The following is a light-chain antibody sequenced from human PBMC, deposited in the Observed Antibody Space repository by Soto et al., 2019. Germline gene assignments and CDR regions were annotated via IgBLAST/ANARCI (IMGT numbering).Light chain of an antibody. J-gene: IGKJ1*01. Sequence: DVVMTQSPLALPVTLGQPASSTCRSTQSLVSSDGNTYLTWLQQRPGQSPRRLIYRVSGRESGVPDRFSGGGSSTDFTLTISSLQPEDVATYYCQKYDSVPTFGPGTKVDIK. CDR3: QKYDSVPT. CDR2: RVS. CDR1: QSLVSSDGNTY. V-gene: IGKV2-30*01.